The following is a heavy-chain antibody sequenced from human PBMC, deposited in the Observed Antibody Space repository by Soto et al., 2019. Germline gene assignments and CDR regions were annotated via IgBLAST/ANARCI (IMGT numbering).Heavy chain of an antibody. V-gene: IGHV3-23*01. CDR2: LFGNGGGI. J-gene: IGHJ4*02. CDR1: GFTFRTYA. Sequence: VQLLESGGGLVQPGGSLRLSCAASGFTFRTYAMSWVRQAPGKGLEWVSGLFGNGGGISYADSVKGRFTISRDNSNNMLYLQMRSLRVEDTAVYYCAKDRQPDGLWPFDHWGQGTLVTVSS. D-gene: IGHD2-8*01. CDR3: AKDRQPDGLWPFDH.